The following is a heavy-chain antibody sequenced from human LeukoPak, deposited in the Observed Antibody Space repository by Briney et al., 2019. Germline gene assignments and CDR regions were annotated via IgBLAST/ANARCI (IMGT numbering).Heavy chain of an antibody. CDR2: ISGSGGST. Sequence: GGSLRLSCAASGFTFSSYAMSWVRQAPGKGLEWVSAISGSGGSTYYADSVKGRFTISRDNSKNTLYLQMNSLRAEDTAVYYCAKEGGYCSSTSCYNEDAFDIWGQGTIVTVSS. V-gene: IGHV3-23*01. D-gene: IGHD2-2*02. J-gene: IGHJ3*02. CDR3: AKEGGYCSSTSCYNEDAFDI. CDR1: GFTFSSYA.